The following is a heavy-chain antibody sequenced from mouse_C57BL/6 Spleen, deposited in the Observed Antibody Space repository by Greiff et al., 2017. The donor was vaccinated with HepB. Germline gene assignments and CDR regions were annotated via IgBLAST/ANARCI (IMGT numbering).Heavy chain of an antibody. CDR3: ARAYYYGCSYWYFDV. CDR2: INPNNGGT. J-gene: IGHJ1*03. D-gene: IGHD1-1*01. V-gene: IGHV1-22*01. CDR1: GYTFTDYN. Sequence: EVQLQQSGPELVKPGASVKMSCKASGYTFTDYNMHWVKQSHGKSLEWIGYINPNNGGTSYNQKFKGKATLTVNKSSSTAYMELRSLTSEDSAVYYCARAYYYGCSYWYFDVWGTGTTVTVSS.